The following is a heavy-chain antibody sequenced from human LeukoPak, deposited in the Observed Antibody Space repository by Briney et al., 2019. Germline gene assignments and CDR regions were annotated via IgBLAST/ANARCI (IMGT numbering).Heavy chain of an antibody. D-gene: IGHD6-6*01. CDR2: IYYSGST. CDR3: ARSIAARYFDL. V-gene: IGHV4-39*01. Sequence: SETLSLTCTVSGGSISSNTYYWAWIRQPPGKGLEWIGNIYYSGSTYYNPSLKSRVTISVDTSKNQFSLKLSSVTAADTAVYYCARSIAARYFDLWGQGTVVTVSS. CDR1: GGSISSNTYY. J-gene: IGHJ4*02.